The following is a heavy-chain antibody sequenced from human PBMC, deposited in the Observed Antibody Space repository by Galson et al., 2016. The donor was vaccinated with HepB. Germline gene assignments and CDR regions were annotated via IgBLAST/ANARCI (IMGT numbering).Heavy chain of an antibody. D-gene: IGHD2-15*01. V-gene: IGHV4-59*01. CDR3: ASYCNGGTCYYRNYLDQ. Sequence: SETLSLTCSVSGGSISRYYWSWIRQSPGKGLEWIGYVGHTGDTDYNPSLKNRVTMSIDTSKNQFSLRLRSVTAADTAEYHCASYCNGGTCYYRNYLDQWGQGTLVAGAS. CDR1: GGSISRYY. CDR2: VGHTGDT. J-gene: IGHJ4*02.